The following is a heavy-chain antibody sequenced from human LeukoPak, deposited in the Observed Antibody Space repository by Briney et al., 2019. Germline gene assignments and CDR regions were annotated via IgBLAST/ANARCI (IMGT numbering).Heavy chain of an antibody. CDR3: ARDHRLTTMVRGVITHLSGWFDP. CDR1: GYTFTTYG. V-gene: IGHV1-18*01. Sequence: VASVKVSCKTSGYTFTTYGITWVRQAPGQGLEWMGWTNPDNGNTNYAQKFQGRVSITTDTSTRTAYMGLRSLRSDDTAVYYCARDHRLTTMVRGVITHLSGWFDPWGQGTLVTVSS. CDR2: TNPDNGNT. J-gene: IGHJ5*02. D-gene: IGHD3-10*01.